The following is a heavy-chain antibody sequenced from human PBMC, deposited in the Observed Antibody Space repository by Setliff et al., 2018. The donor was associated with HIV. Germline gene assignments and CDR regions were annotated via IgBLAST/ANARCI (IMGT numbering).Heavy chain of an antibody. J-gene: IGHJ6*02. CDR2: INVDGSAT. CDR3: ARLAKLGPSLSYFGMDV. Sequence: LRLSCTASSSTLRDHYITWIRQAPGKGLEWVSYINVDGSATFYADSVKGRFTISRDNTKNSVDLQMNSLRADDTAVYYCARLAKLGPSLSYFGMDVWGQGTTVTVSS. D-gene: IGHD7-27*01. V-gene: IGHV3-11*01. CDR1: SSTLRDHY.